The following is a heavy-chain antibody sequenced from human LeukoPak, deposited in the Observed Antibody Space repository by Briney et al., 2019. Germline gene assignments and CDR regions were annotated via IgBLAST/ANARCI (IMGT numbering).Heavy chain of an antibody. CDR3: ARGLYSSGYYYDAFDI. CDR2: ISSSGSYI. D-gene: IGHD3-22*01. J-gene: IGHJ3*02. V-gene: IGHV3-21*01. Sequence: GGSLRLSCVASAFTFSSYSMNWVRQAPGKGLEWVSSISSSGSYIYYADSVKGRFTISRDNARNSLYLQMNSLRAEDTAVYYCARGLYSSGYYYDAFDIWGQGTMVTVSS. CDR1: AFTFSSYS.